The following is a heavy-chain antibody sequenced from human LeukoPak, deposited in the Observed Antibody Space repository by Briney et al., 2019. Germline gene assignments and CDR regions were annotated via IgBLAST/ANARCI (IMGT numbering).Heavy chain of an antibody. CDR2: IFGSGDTT. J-gene: IGHJ3*01. CDR1: GLSFSTYA. Sequence: GGSLRLSCVASGLSFSTYAMSWVRPPPGKGRDWVAAIFGSGDTTNYEDSVRGRFTITRDNSKNKPYVQMNSMRVDDTAVYYCAKEGYCSSTSCHDAFDYWGQGTMVTVSS. D-gene: IGHD2-2*01. CDR3: AKEGYCSSTSCHDAFDY. V-gene: IGHV3-23*01.